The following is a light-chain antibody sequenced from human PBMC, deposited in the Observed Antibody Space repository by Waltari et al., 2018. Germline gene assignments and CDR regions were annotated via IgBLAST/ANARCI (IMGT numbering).Light chain of an antibody. CDR2: GTF. CDR3: AAWDDSLNGPV. V-gene: IGLV1-44*01. CDR1: NSNIGSNT. J-gene: IGLJ2*01. Sequence: QSVLTQPPSASGTPGQRVTISCSGTNSNIGSNTVNWYQQLPGAAPKLLIWGTFQRLSGVPDRFSGSKSGTAASLAFSGLQSEDEADYFCAAWDDSLNGPVFGGGTKLTVL.